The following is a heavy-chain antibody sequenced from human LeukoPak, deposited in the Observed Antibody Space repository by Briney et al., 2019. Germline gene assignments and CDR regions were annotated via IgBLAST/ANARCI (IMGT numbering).Heavy chain of an antibody. CDR1: GYTFTNYD. CDR3: ARGSRLYSRSLSSLPFDI. CDR2: MNPRSGYT. Sequence: ASVKVSCKASGYTFTNYDINWVRQAAGQGLEWMGWMNPRSGYTGYLQKFQGRVTMTGSTSISTAYSELHSLTSEDTAVYYCARGSRLYSRSLSSLPFDIWGQGSMVTVSS. J-gene: IGHJ3*02. V-gene: IGHV1-8*01. D-gene: IGHD6-13*01.